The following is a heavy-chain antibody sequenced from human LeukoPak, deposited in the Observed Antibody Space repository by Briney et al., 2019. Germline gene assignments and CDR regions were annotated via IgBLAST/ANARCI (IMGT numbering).Heavy chain of an antibody. D-gene: IGHD6-19*01. CDR2: IKQDGSEK. Sequence: GGSLRLSCAASRFTFSSYWMSWVRQAPGKGLEWVANIKQDGSEKYYVDSVKGRFTISRDNAKNSLYLQMNSLRAEDTAVYYCARAPRPRIAVATVYFQHWGQGTLVTVSS. V-gene: IGHV3-7*03. CDR3: ARAPRPRIAVATVYFQH. CDR1: RFTFSSYW. J-gene: IGHJ1*01.